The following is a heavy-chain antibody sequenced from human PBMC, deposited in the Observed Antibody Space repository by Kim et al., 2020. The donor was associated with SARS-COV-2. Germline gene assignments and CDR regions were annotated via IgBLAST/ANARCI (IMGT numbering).Heavy chain of an antibody. Sequence: SETLSLTCAVYGGSFSGYYWSWIRQPPGKGLEWIGEINHSGSTNYNPSLKSRVTISVDTSKNQFSLKLSSVTAADTAVYYCARALPYYYDSSAGGWFDPWGQGTLVTVSS. CDR2: INHSGST. J-gene: IGHJ5*02. V-gene: IGHV4-34*01. CDR1: GGSFSGYY. CDR3: ARALPYYYDSSAGGWFDP. D-gene: IGHD3-22*01.